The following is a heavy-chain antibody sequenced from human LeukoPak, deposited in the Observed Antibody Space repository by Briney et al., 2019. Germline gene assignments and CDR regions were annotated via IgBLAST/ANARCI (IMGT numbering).Heavy chain of an antibody. CDR1: GFTLSTYG. V-gene: IGHV3-30*02. J-gene: IGHJ4*02. Sequence: QTGGSLRLSCVASGFTLSTYGMHWVRQAPGKGLEWVAFIRYDGSDKFYGDSVKGRFTTSRDNSKNTLYLQMSRLGVEDTAVYYCAKDLDCSGGTCHKAFDCWGQGTLVTVSS. CDR3: AKDLDCSGGTCHKAFDC. CDR2: IRYDGSDK. D-gene: IGHD2-15*01.